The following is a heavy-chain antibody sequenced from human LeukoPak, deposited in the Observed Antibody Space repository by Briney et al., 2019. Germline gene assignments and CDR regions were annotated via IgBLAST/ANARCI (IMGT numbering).Heavy chain of an antibody. D-gene: IGHD3-22*01. Sequence: SETLSLTCTVSGGSISSYYWSWIRQPPGKGLEWIGYIYYSGSTYYNPSLKSRVTISVDTSKNQFSLKLSSVTAADTAVYYCAREGYYDSSGYLQHWGQGTLVTVSS. CDR1: GGSISSYY. CDR3: AREGYYDSSGYLQH. CDR2: IYYSGST. V-gene: IGHV4-59*12. J-gene: IGHJ1*01.